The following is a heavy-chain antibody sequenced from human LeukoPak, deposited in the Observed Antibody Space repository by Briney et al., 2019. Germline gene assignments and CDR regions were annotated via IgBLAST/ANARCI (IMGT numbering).Heavy chain of an antibody. CDR1: GYSFTSYW. CDR2: IYPGDPDT. J-gene: IGHJ3*02. CDR3: ASQNYYDSSGPNDAFDI. D-gene: IGHD3-22*01. V-gene: IGHV5-51*01. Sequence: GESLKISCKGSGYSFTSYWIGWVRQMPGKGLEWMGIIYPGDPDTRYSPSFQGQVTISADKSISTAYLQWSSLKASDTAMYYCASQNYYDSSGPNDAFDIWGQGTMVTVSS.